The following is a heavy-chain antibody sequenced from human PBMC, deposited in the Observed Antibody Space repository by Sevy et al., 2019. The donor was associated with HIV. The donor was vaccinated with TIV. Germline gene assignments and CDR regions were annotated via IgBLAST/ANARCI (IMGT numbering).Heavy chain of an antibody. D-gene: IGHD2-8*01. J-gene: IGHJ4*02. CDR3: AREGCTQPHDY. Sequence: GGSLRLSCAASGFTFAKYSMSWVRQAPGKGLEWVSTFSFGCGRINYADSVKGQFTISRDDSKNTLFLQMNSLRAEDTATYFCAREGCTQPHDYWGQRTLVTVSS. V-gene: IGHV3-23*01. CDR2: FSFGCGRI. CDR1: GFTFAKYS.